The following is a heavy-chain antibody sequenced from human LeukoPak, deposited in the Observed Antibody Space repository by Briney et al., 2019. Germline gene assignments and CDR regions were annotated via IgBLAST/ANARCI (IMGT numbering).Heavy chain of an antibody. J-gene: IGHJ6*02. Sequence: SETLSLTCTVSGGSISSHYWSWIRQPPGKRLEWIGYIHYSGSTDYNPSLKSRVTISIDTSKNQFSLKLRSVTAADTAVYYCARHVSGDYAWLDVWGQGTTVTVSS. D-gene: IGHD4-17*01. CDR2: IHYSGST. CDR3: ARHVSGDYAWLDV. CDR1: GGSISSHY. V-gene: IGHV4-59*08.